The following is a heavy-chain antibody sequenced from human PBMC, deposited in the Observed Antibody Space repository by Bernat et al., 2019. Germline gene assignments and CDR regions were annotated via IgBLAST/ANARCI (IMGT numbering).Heavy chain of an antibody. J-gene: IGHJ3*02. CDR3: AKPLSRLSSWYDAFDI. Sequence: EVQLVESGGGLVQPGGSLRLSCAASGFTFSSYAMSWVRQAPGKGLEWVSAISGSGGSTYYADSVKGRFTISRDNSKNTLYLQMNSLRAEDTAVYYCAKPLSRLSSWYDAFDIWGQGTMVTVSS. D-gene: IGHD6-19*01. V-gene: IGHV3-23*04. CDR1: GFTFSSYA. CDR2: ISGSGGST.